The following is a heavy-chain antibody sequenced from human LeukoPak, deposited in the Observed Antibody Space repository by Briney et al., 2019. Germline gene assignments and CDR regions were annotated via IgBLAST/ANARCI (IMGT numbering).Heavy chain of an antibody. D-gene: IGHD5-18*01. CDR2: IHSDARST. CDR3: ARDRPGNTAIDY. Sequence: GGSLRLSCAASGFTFSTYWMHWVRQAPGKRLVWVSRIHSDARSTSYADSVNGRFTISRDNAKNTLYLQMNSLRAEDTAVYYCARDRPGNTAIDYWGQGTLVTVSS. CDR1: GFTFSTYW. J-gene: IGHJ4*02. V-gene: IGHV3-74*01.